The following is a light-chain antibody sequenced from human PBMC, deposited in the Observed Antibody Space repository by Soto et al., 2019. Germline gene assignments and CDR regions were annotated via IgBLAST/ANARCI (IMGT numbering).Light chain of an antibody. CDR2: GAS. V-gene: IGKV3-15*01. J-gene: IGKJ3*01. Sequence: EILMTQSPATLSVSPGERATLSCRASQSVSSNLAWYQQKPSQAPRLLIYGASTRATGIPTRFSGSGSGTEFTLTISSLQSEDFAVYFCQQYNTWPSFGPGTKVDIK. CDR3: QQYNTWPS. CDR1: QSVSSN.